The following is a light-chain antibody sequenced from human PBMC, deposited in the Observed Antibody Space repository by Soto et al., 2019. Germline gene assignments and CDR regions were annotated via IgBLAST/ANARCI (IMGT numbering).Light chain of an antibody. J-gene: IGLJ2*01. CDR3: SSYTSSNTLI. V-gene: IGLV2-14*01. Sequence: QSVLTQPASVSGSPGQSITISCTGTGSDIGGSDHVSWYQQHPGKAPKLLIYEVSYRPSGVSNHFSASKSGNTASLTVSGLQADDEADYYCSSYTSSNTLIFGGGTNVTVL. CDR2: EVS. CDR1: GSDIGGSDH.